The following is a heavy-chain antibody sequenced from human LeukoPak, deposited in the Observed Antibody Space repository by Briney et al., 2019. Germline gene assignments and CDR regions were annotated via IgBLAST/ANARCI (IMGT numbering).Heavy chain of an antibody. Sequence: GSLRLSCAASGFTFSSYEMNWVRQAPGKGLEWIGEIYHSGSTYYNPSLKSRVTISVDTSKNQFSLKLTSVTAADTAVYHCARSRRSWSTFDYWGQGTLVTVSS. D-gene: IGHD6-13*01. V-gene: IGHV4-34*01. CDR3: ARSRRSWSTFDY. J-gene: IGHJ4*02. CDR2: IYHSGST. CDR1: GFTFSSYE.